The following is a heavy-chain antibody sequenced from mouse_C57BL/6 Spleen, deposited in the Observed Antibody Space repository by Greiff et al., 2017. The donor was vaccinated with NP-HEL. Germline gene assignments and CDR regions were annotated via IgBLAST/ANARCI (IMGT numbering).Heavy chain of an antibody. CDR3: ARFITTVVGYFDV. CDR2: IYPGDGDT. V-gene: IGHV1-80*01. D-gene: IGHD1-1*01. CDR1: GYAFSSYW. J-gene: IGHJ1*03. Sequence: VQLHQSGAELVKPGASVKISCKASGYAFSSYWMNWVKQRPGKGLEWIGQIYPGDGDTNYNGKFKGKATLTADKSSSTAYMQLSSLTSEDSAVYFCARFITTVVGYFDVWGTGTTVTVSS.